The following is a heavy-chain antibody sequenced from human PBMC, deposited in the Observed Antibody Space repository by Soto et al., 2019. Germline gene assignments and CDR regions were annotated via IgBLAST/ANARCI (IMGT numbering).Heavy chain of an antibody. CDR1: GFTFSNAW. V-gene: IGHV3-15*01. CDR3: TTEGGTAMGPEGAADGYYYYYYGMDV. Sequence: EVQLVESGGGLVKPGGSLRLSCAASGFTFSNAWMSWVRQAPGKGLEWVGRIKSKTDGGTTDYAAPVKGRFTISRDDSKNTLYLQMNSLKTEDTAVYYCTTEGGTAMGPEGAADGYYYYYYGMDVWGQGTTVTVSS. J-gene: IGHJ6*02. D-gene: IGHD5-18*01. CDR2: IKSKTDGGTT.